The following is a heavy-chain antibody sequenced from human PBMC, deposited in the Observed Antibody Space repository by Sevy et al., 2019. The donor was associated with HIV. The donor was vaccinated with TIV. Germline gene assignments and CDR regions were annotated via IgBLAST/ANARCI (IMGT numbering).Heavy chain of an antibody. V-gene: IGHV3-30-3*01. Sequence: GGSLRLSCAASGFTFSSYAMHWVRQAPGKGLEWVAVISYDGSNKYYADSVKGRFTISRDNSKNTLYLQMNSLRAGDTAVYYCARRAVAGTESYYYYYMDVWGKGTTVTVSS. J-gene: IGHJ6*03. D-gene: IGHD6-19*01. CDR3: ARRAVAGTESYYYYYMDV. CDR1: GFTFSSYA. CDR2: ISYDGSNK.